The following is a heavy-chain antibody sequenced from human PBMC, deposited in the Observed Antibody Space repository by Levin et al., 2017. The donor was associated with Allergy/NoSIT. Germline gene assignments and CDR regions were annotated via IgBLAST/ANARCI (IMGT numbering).Heavy chain of an antibody. CDR3: AKEYCSGGDCFRDYYYGMDV. V-gene: IGHV3-30*18. CDR2: ISYDGSNK. CDR1: GFTFSRYG. J-gene: IGHJ6*02. Sequence: GESLKISCAASGFTFSRYGMHWVRQAPGKGLEWVAVISYDGSNKYYPDSVKGRFTISRDNSKNTLYLQMNSLRAEDTAVYYCAKEYCSGGDCFRDYYYGMDVWGQGTTVTVSS. D-gene: IGHD2-15*01.